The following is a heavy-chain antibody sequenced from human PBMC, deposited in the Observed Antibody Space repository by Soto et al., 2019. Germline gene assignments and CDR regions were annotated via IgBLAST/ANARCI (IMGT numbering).Heavy chain of an antibody. J-gene: IGHJ4*02. D-gene: IGHD6-13*01. CDR2: IHAGNGDT. Sequence: GASVKVSCKASGYTFSNYAIHWVRQAPGQRLEWLGWIHAGNGDTNYSQKFQGRVTITRDTSASTAYMDLSSLGSEDTAVYYCARGALGSSWPYWGQGTLVTVSS. CDR1: GYTFSNYA. CDR3: ARGALGSSWPY. V-gene: IGHV1-3*01.